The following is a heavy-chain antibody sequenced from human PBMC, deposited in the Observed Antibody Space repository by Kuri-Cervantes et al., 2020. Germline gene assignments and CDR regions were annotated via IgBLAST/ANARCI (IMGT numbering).Heavy chain of an antibody. D-gene: IGHD6-13*01. J-gene: IGHJ6*02. CDR2: ISGSGGST. Sequence: GESLKISCAASGFTFSSYAMSWVRQAPGKGLEWVSAISGSGGSTYYADPVKGRFTISRDNSKNTLYLQMNSLRAEDTAVYYCARDVKDSSSWYGYYYYGMDVWGQGTTVTVSS. V-gene: IGHV3-23*01. CDR3: ARDVKDSSSWYGYYYYGMDV. CDR1: GFTFSSYA.